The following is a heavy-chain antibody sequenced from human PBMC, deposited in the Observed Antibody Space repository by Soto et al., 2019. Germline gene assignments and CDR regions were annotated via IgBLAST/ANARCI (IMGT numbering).Heavy chain of an antibody. CDR2: IYSAGST. V-gene: IGHV3-66*01. Sequence: EVPLVESGGGLVQPGGSLRVSCAASGFTVSRNYMTWVRQAPGKGLEWVSVIYSAGSTYYTDSVKGRFTISRDNSKNTLFLQLNSLRAEDTAVYYCARVAPFGAYFDYWGQGALVTVSS. CDR1: GFTVSRNY. D-gene: IGHD3-16*01. J-gene: IGHJ4*02. CDR3: ARVAPFGAYFDY.